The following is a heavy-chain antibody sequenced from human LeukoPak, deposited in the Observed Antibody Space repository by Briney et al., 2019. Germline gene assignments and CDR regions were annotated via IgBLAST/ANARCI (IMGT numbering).Heavy chain of an antibody. CDR3: AKDQDGYSYGHGGYYYYYYMDV. CDR2: IRYNGSNK. CDR1: GFTFSSYG. D-gene: IGHD5-18*01. Sequence: PGGSLRLSCAASGFTFSSYGMHWVRQAPGKGLEWVAFIRYNGSNKYYADSVKGRFTISRDNSKNTLYLQMNSLRAEDTAVYYCAKDQDGYSYGHGGYYYYYYMDVGGKGTTVTAPS. J-gene: IGHJ6*03. V-gene: IGHV3-30*02.